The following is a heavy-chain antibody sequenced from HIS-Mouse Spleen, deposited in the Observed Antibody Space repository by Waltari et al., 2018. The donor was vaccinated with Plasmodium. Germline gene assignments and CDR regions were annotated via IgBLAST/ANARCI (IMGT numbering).Heavy chain of an antibody. J-gene: IGHJ4*02. D-gene: IGHD3-3*01. Sequence: QLQLQESGPGLVKPSETLSLTCTVSGGSISSSSYYWAWIRQPPGKGLDWIGSIYYSGRTDYNPSLSRRGTISVDTSKNQFSRKLSSVTAADTAVYYCARQLAYYDFWSGYSRGYYFDYWGQGTLVTVSS. V-gene: IGHV4-39*01. CDR3: ARQLAYYDFWSGYSRGYYFDY. CDR1: GGSISSSSYY. CDR2: IYYSGRT.